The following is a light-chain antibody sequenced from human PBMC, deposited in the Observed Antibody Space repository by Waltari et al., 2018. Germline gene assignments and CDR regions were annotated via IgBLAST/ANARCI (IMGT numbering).Light chain of an antibody. CDR3: QQYNSFPLT. CDR2: KAS. CDR1: QTILSW. V-gene: IGKV1-5*03. Sequence: DIQMTQSPSTLSASVGDRVTITCRASQTILSWLAWYQQKPGKAPKFLIYKASNLESGVPSSFSGSGSGTEFTLTISSLQPDDFATYYCQQYNSFPLTFGQGTKLEIK. J-gene: IGKJ2*01.